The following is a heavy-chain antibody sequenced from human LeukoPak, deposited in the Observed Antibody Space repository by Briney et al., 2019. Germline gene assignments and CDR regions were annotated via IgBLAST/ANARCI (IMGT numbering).Heavy chain of an antibody. CDR2: INPNSGGT. CDR3: AREEGAVGDWFDP. CDR1: GYTFTGHY. J-gene: IGHJ5*02. D-gene: IGHD1-26*01. Sequence: APVKVSCKASGYTFTGHYLHWVRQAPGQGLEWMGRINPNSGGTNYAQKFQGRVTMTRDTSISTAYMELSRLRSDDTAVYYCAREEGAVGDWFDPWGQGTLVTVSS. V-gene: IGHV1-2*06.